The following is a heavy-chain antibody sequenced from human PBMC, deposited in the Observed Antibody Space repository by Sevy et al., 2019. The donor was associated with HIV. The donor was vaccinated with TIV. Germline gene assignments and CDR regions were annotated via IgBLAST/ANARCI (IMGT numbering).Heavy chain of an antibody. CDR1: GGSFSGYY. V-gene: IGHV4-34*01. J-gene: IGHJ6*03. CDR2: INHSGST. D-gene: IGHD6-13*01. CDR3: ARGYRSGWYRRAGGGGGIGHHYYYYYMDV. Sequence: SETLSLTCAVYGGSFSGYYWSWIRQPPGKGLEWIGEINHSGSTNYNPSLKSRVTISVDTSKNQFSLKLSCVTAADTAANYWARGYRSGWYRRAGGGGGIGHHYYYYYMDVWGKGTTVTVSS.